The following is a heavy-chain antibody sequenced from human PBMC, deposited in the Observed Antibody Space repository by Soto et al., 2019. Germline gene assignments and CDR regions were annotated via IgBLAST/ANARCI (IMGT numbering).Heavy chain of an antibody. J-gene: IGHJ6*02. CDR1: GGTFSSYA. D-gene: IGHD2-15*01. CDR2: IIPIFGTA. CDR3: ARGGIVVVVAATPYGMDV. V-gene: IGHV1-69*06. Sequence: QVQLVQSGAEVKKPGSSVKVSCKASGGTFSSYAISWVRQAPGQGLEWMGGIIPIFGTANYAQKFQGRVTITADKSTSTAYMELSSLRSEATAVYYWARGGIVVVVAATPYGMDVWGQGTTVTVSS.